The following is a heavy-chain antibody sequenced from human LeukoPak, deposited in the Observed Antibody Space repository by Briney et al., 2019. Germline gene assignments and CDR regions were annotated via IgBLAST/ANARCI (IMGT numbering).Heavy chain of an antibody. D-gene: IGHD2-2*01. CDR2: INPNSGGT. V-gene: IGHV1-2*02. CDR1: GYTFTGYY. CDR3: ARDLGYCSSTSCYLDY. J-gene: IGHJ4*02. Sequence: ASVTVSCKASGYTFTGYYMHWVRQAPGQGLEWMGWINPNSGGTNYAQKFQGRVTMTRDTSISTAYMELSRLRSDDTAVYYCARDLGYCSSTSCYLDYWGQGTLVTVSS.